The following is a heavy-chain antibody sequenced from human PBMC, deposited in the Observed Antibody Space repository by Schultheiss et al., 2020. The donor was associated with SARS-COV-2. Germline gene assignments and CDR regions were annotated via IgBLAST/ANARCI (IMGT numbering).Heavy chain of an antibody. V-gene: IGHV1-46*03. CDR3: ARGTPDSSGWFNGMDV. Sequence: ASVKVSCKASGYTFTGYYVHWVRQAPGQGLEWMGWINPSGGSTSYAQKFQGRVTMTRDTSTSTVYMELSSLRSEDTAVYYCARGTPDSSGWFNGMDVWGQGTTVTVSS. CDR1: GYTFTGYY. D-gene: IGHD6-19*01. CDR2: INPSGGST. J-gene: IGHJ6*02.